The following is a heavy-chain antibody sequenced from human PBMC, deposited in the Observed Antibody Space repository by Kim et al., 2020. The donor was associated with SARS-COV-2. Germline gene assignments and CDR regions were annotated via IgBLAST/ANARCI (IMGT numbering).Heavy chain of an antibody. D-gene: IGHD3-16*01. V-gene: IGHV3-23*01. J-gene: IGHJ4*02. CDR3: AISSNTLTPGY. Sequence: SKYYAASVKGRFTISRDNSKNTLYLQMNSLRADDTAVYYCAISSNTLTPGYWGPGTPVTVSS. CDR2: SK.